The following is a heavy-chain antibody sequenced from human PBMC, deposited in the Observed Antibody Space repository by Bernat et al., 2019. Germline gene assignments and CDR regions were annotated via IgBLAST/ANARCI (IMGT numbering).Heavy chain of an antibody. CDR2: IWYDGSNK. Sequence: VQLVESGGGVVQPGRSLRLSCAASGFTFSSYGMHWVRQAPGKGLEWVAVIWYDGSNKYYADSVKGRFTISRDNSKNTLYLQMNSLRAEDTAVYYCAREPTSPIQLDKAIGYYYYGMDVWGQGTTVTVSS. CDR3: AREPTSPIQLDKAIGYYYYGMDV. CDR1: GFTFSSYG. V-gene: IGHV3-33*01. D-gene: IGHD5-18*01. J-gene: IGHJ6*02.